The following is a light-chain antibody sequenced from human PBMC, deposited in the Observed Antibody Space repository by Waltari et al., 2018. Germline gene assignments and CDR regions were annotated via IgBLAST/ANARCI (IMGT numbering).Light chain of an antibody. CDR2: DAS. CDR3: QQYNSFWT. J-gene: IGKJ1*01. V-gene: IGKV1-5*01. CDR1: QSINNW. Sequence: DIQMTQSPSTLSASVGDRVTITCRASQSINNWLAWFQQQPGKAPKLLIYDASSLESGVPSRFSGSGSGTEFTLTISSLQPDDFATYYCQQYNSFWTFGQGTKVEIK.